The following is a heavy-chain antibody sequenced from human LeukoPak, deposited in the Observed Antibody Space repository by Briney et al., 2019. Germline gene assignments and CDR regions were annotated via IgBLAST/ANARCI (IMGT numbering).Heavy chain of an antibody. CDR2: ISSSSSYI. V-gene: IGHV3-21*01. J-gene: IGHJ4*02. CDR1: GFTFSSYS. D-gene: IGHD3-22*01. Sequence: GGSLRLSCAASGFTFSSYSMNWVRQAPGKGLEWVSSISSSSSYIYYADSVKGRCTISRDNAKNSLYLQMNSLRAEDTAVYYCARAYYDSSGMPDYWGQGTLVTVSS. CDR3: ARAYYDSSGMPDY.